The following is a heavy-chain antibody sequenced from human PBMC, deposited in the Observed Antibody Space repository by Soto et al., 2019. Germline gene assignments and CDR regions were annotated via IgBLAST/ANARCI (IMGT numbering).Heavy chain of an antibody. D-gene: IGHD6-19*01. J-gene: IGHJ4*02. Sequence: QVHLVQSGADVKTPGASVKVSCKASGYTFADYFIHWVRQAPGQGLEWMGWITPQSGATNYAPNFRVRVTMTSDTSIGTAYLELSRLNSDDTAIYFCARSSGWSRSDYWGQGTLVTVSS. CDR3: ARSSGWSRSDY. CDR2: ITPQSGAT. CDR1: GYTFADYF. V-gene: IGHV1-2*02.